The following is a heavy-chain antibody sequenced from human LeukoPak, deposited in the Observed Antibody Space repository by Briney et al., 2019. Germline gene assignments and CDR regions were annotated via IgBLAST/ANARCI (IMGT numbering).Heavy chain of an antibody. V-gene: IGHV3-30-3*01. CDR1: GFSFSSYA. J-gene: IGHJ6*02. D-gene: IGHD5-24*01. Sequence: GRSLRLSRAASGFSFSSYAMHSARQPAGNGMGWVAVISYDGSNKYYADSVKGRFTISRDNSKNTLYLQMNSLRAEDTAVYYCARGSGLQAEPRYYYGMDVWGQGTTVTVSS. CDR2: ISYDGSNK. CDR3: ARGSGLQAEPRYYYGMDV.